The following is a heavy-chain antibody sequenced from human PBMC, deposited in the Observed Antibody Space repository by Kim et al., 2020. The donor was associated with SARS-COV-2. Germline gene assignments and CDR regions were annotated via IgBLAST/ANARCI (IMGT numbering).Heavy chain of an antibody. J-gene: IGHJ5*02. D-gene: IGHD2-8*01. V-gene: IGHV4-34*01. CDR1: GGSFSGYY. CDR3: ARFNSCTNGVCYKGWFDP. Sequence: SETLSLTCAVYGGSFSGYYWSWIRQPPGKGLEWIGEINHSGSTNYNPSLKSRVTISVDTSKNQFSLKLSSVTAADTAVYYCARFNSCTNGVCYKGWFDPWGQGTLVTVSS. CDR2: INHSGST.